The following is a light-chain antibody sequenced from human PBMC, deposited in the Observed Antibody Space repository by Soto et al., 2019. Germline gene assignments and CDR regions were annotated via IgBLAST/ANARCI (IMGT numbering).Light chain of an antibody. J-gene: IGKJ1*01. CDR1: QSIDGS. Sequence: GDTVTITCRASQSIDGSLAWYQLKPGKAPKVLIYDASSLESGVPSRFSGSGSGTEFTLTISSLQPDDFATYSCQQYYSYSTFGQGTKVEIK. CDR2: DAS. V-gene: IGKV1-5*01. CDR3: QQYYSYST.